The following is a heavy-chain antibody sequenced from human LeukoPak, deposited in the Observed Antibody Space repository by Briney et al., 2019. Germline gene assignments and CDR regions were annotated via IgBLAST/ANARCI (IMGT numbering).Heavy chain of an antibody. CDR2: ISAYNGNT. CDR3: AREAAAGVYFEY. J-gene: IGHJ4*02. V-gene: IGHV1-18*01. D-gene: IGHD6-13*01. CDR1: GYTFTSYG. Sequence: ASVKVSCKASGYTFTSYGISWVRQAPGQGLEWMGLISAYNGNTNYAQKLQGRVTMTTDTSTTTAYMELRSLRSDDTAIYYCAREAAAGVYFEYWGQGTLVTVSS.